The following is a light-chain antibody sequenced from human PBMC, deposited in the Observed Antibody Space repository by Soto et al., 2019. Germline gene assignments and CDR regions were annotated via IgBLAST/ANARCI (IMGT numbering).Light chain of an antibody. Sequence: EVMLTQSPGTLSLSPGERATLSCRASQSVSSNYLAWYQQKSGQAPRLLIYGASNRATGIPDRFSGSGSGTDFTLTIRRLAPEDVAVYYCQQYDTSPRTFGQGTKVEVK. J-gene: IGKJ1*01. V-gene: IGKV3-20*01. CDR1: QSVSSNY. CDR3: QQYDTSPRT. CDR2: GAS.